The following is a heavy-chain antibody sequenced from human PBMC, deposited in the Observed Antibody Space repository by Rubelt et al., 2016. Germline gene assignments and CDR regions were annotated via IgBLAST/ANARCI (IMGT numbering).Heavy chain of an antibody. CDR1: GGSISSSSYY. J-gene: IGHJ4*02. V-gene: IGHV4-39*01. D-gene: IGHD1-26*01. Sequence: QLQLQESGPGLVKPSETLSLTCTVSGGSISSSSYYWGWIRQPPGKGLEWIGSIYYSGSTYYNPSLESRVTISVDTSKNQFSLKLSSVTAADTAVYYCARQDGSGSYQIFDYWGQGTLVTVSS. CDR2: IYYSGST. CDR3: ARQDGSGSYQIFDY.